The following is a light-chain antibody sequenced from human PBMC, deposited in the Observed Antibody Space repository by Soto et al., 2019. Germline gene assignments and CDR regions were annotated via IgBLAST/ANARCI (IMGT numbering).Light chain of an antibody. CDR1: QSVSRR. CDR2: GAS. Sequence: EIVLTQSPGTLSLSPGGRATLSCRASQSVSRRLVWYQHRPGQSPRLLISGASMRASGVPVRFSGSGSGTDFTLTISRLEPEDFAVYYCQHYGETPITFGLGTRLEV. CDR3: QHYGETPIT. J-gene: IGKJ5*01. V-gene: IGKV3-20*01.